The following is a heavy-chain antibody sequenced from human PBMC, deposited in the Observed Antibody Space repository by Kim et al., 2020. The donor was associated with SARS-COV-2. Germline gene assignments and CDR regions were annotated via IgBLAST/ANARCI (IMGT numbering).Heavy chain of an antibody. J-gene: IGHJ3*02. Sequence: GGSLRLSCAASGFTFSSYVMHWVRQAPGKGLEWVAVISYDGSNKYYADSVKGRFTISRDNSKNTLYLQMNSLRAEDTAVYYCGTSTYYYDSSGCASRDRYAFDISGPRTLVSVSS. V-gene: IGHV3-30*03. CDR1: GFTFSSYV. D-gene: IGHD3-22*01. CDR3: GTSTYYYDSSGCASRDRYAFDI. CDR2: ISYDGSNK.